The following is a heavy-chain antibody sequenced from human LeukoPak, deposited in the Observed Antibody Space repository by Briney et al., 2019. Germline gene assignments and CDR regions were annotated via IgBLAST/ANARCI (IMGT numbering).Heavy chain of an antibody. CDR3: ARHRFRGWYYFDY. V-gene: IGHV4-59*08. Sequence: PSETLSLTCTVSGGSISSYYWSWIRQPPGKGLEWIGYIYYSGSTNYNPSLKSRVTISVDTSKNQFSLKLSSVTAADTAVYYCARHRFRGWYYFDYWGQGTLVTVSS. CDR1: GGSISSYY. J-gene: IGHJ4*02. D-gene: IGHD2-15*01. CDR2: IYYSGST.